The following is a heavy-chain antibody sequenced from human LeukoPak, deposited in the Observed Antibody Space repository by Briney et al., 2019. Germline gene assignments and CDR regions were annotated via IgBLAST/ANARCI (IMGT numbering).Heavy chain of an antibody. Sequence: PGGSLRLSCVASGHSFSSSIMNWVRQAPGKGLEWVSAISANSLHRHYADSVKGRSTISRDNAKTSLFLQMDSLRVEDTAVYYCARDLFSSGWHGILGNDSWGQGTLVTVSS. CDR3: ARDLFSSGWHGILGNDS. J-gene: IGHJ4*02. D-gene: IGHD6-19*01. CDR2: ISANSLHR. CDR1: GHSFSSSI. V-gene: IGHV3-21*01.